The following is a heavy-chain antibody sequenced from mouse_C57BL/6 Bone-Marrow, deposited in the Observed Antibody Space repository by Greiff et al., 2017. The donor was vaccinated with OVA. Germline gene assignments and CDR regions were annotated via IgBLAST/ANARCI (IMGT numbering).Heavy chain of an antibody. V-gene: IGHV5-4*01. CDR3: ARGGLRRGFAY. Sequence: EVQLVESGGGLVKPGGSLKLSCAASGFTFSSYAMSWVRQTPEKRLEWVATISDGGSYTYYPDNVKGRFTISRDNAKNNLYLQMSHLKSDDTAMYYCARGGLRRGFAYWGQGTLVTVSA. CDR2: ISDGGSYT. CDR1: GFTFSSYA. J-gene: IGHJ3*01. D-gene: IGHD2-4*01.